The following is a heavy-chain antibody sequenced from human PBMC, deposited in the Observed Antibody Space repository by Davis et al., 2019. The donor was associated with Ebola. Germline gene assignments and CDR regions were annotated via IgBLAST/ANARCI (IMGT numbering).Heavy chain of an antibody. Sequence: GESLKISCAASGFTFSSYWMSWVRQAPGKGLEWVANIKQDGSEKYYVDSVKGRFTISGDNAKNSLYLQLNTLRDEDTAVYFCVSAGWDHWGQGTLVTVSS. J-gene: IGHJ4*02. D-gene: IGHD2-15*01. V-gene: IGHV3-7*01. CDR1: GFTFSSYW. CDR3: VSAGWDH. CDR2: IKQDGSEK.